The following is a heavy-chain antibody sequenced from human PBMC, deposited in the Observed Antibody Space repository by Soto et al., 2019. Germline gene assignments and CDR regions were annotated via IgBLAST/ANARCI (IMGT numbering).Heavy chain of an antibody. Sequence: ASVKVSCKASGYTFTGYYMHWVRQAPGQGLEWMGWINPNSGGTNYAQKFQGRVTMTRDTSISTAYMELSRLRSDGTAVYYCAMDTTVTSYDYWGQGTLVSLSS. CDR2: INPNSGGT. J-gene: IGHJ4*02. V-gene: IGHV1-2*02. CDR1: GYTFTGYY. D-gene: IGHD4-17*01. CDR3: AMDTTVTSYDY.